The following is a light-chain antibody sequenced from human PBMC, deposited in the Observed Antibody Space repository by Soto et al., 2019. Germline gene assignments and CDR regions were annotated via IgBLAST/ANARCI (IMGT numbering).Light chain of an antibody. V-gene: IGLV2-14*01. Sequence: QSVLTQPASVSGSPGQSIAISCTGTSSDVGGYNYVSWYQHHPGKAPKLMIYAVSNRPSGVSDRFSGPKSGSTASLTISGLQAEDEADYYCTAYTSSNTYVFGTGTKVTVL. CDR2: AVS. CDR3: TAYTSSNTYV. J-gene: IGLJ1*01. CDR1: SSDVGGYNY.